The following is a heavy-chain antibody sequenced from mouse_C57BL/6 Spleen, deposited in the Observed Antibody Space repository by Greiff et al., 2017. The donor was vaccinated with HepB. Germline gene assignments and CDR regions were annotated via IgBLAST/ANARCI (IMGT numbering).Heavy chain of an antibody. D-gene: IGHD2-3*01. Sequence: ESGPGLVKPSQSLSLTCSVTGYSITSGYYWNWIRQFPGNKLEWMGYISYDGSNNYNPSLKNRISITRDTSKNQFFLKLNSVTTEDTATYYCAREIDGYYGYWGQGTTLTVSS. V-gene: IGHV3-6*01. CDR3: AREIDGYYGY. J-gene: IGHJ2*01. CDR1: GYSITSGYY. CDR2: ISYDGSN.